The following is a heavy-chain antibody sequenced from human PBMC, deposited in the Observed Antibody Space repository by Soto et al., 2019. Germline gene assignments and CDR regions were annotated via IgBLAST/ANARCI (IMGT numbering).Heavy chain of an antibody. V-gene: IGHV4-61*05. J-gene: IGHJ4*02. D-gene: IGHD1-26*01. CDR2: IYYSGST. CDR1: GGSIGSSSYY. CDR3: ASLSGSYYFNY. Sequence: SETLSLTCSVSGGSIGSSSYYFGWIRQPPGKGLEWIGYIYYSGSTNYNPSLKSRVTISVDTSKNQFSLKLSSVTAADTAVYYCASLSGSYYFNYWGQGTLVTVSS.